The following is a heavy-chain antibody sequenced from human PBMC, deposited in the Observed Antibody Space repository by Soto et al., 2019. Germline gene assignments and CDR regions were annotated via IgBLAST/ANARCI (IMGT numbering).Heavy chain of an antibody. D-gene: IGHD5-18*01. CDR3: ARGEHTAMVTYYYYGMDV. J-gene: IGHJ6*02. CDR1: GDSVSSNSAA. Sequence: SQTLSLTCAISGDSVSSNSAAWNWIRQSPSRGLEWLGRTYYRSKWYNDYAVSVKSRITINPDTSKNHFSLQLNSVTPEDTAVYYCARGEHTAMVTYYYYGMDVWGQGTTVTVSS. V-gene: IGHV6-1*01. CDR2: TYYRSKWYN.